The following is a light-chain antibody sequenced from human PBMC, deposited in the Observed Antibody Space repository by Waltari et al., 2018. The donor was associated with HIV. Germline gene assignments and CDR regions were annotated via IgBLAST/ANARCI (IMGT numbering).Light chain of an antibody. CDR2: LGS. CDR3: MQALQTPWT. CDR1: QSLLHRNGNNY. V-gene: IGKV2-28*01. Sequence: DIVMTQSPLSLPVTPGEPASISCRSSQSLLHRNGNNYLDWSLQKPGQSPQLLIYLGSNRASGVPDRFSGSGSGTDLTLKISRVEAEDVGVYYCMQALQTPWTFGQGTKVEIK. J-gene: IGKJ1*01.